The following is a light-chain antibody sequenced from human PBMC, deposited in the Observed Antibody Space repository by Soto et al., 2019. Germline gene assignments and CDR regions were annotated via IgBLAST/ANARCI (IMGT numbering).Light chain of an antibody. CDR3: CSYAGSSTWV. CDR2: EGS. CDR1: SSDVGSYNL. V-gene: IGLV2-23*01. Sequence: QSALTQPASVSGSPGQSITISRTGTSSDVGSYNLVSWYQQHPGKAPKPMIYEGSKRPSGVSNRFSGSKSGNTASLTISGLQAEDEADYYCCSYAGSSTWVFGTGTKVTVL. J-gene: IGLJ1*01.